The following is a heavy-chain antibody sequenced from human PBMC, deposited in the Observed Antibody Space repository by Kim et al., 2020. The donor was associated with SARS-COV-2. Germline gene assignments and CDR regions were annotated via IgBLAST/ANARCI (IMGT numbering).Heavy chain of an antibody. CDR3: VKRIEEGGSPAAY. Sequence: YSADSVDGRFTISRNNSKNTLYPQMNNLRGEETAVYYCVKRIEEGGSPAAYWGQGTLVTVSS. D-gene: IGHD2-2*01. V-gene: IGHV3-23*01. J-gene: IGHJ4*02.